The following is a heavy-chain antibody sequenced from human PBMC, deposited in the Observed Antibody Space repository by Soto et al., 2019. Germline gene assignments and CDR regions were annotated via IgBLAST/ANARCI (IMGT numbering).Heavy chain of an antibody. V-gene: IGHV4-4*02. Sequence: QVQLQESGPGLVKPSGTLSLTCAVSGGSISSSNWWSWVRQPPGKGLEWIGEIYHSGSTNYNPSLKSRVTISVDKSKSQFSLKLRSVTAADTAVYYCATLQGYCSGGSCYEYYFDYWGQGTLVTVSS. J-gene: IGHJ4*02. D-gene: IGHD2-15*01. CDR3: ATLQGYCSGGSCYEYYFDY. CDR1: GGSISSSNW. CDR2: IYHSGST.